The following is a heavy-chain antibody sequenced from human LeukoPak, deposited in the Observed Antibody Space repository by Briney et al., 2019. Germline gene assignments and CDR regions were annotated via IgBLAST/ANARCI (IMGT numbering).Heavy chain of an antibody. CDR1: GFTFRRYW. CDR2: IKQDGDLK. Sequence: PGGSLKLSCAASGFTFRRYWMRWVRQAPGKGLEWVANIKQDGDLKYYVDSVDGRFTISRDNAKNSLYLQMNSLNTEDTAVYYCARFAKGYGSGDIDYWGQGTLVTVSS. V-gene: IGHV3-7*01. J-gene: IGHJ4*02. CDR3: ARFAKGYGSGDIDY. D-gene: IGHD3-10*01.